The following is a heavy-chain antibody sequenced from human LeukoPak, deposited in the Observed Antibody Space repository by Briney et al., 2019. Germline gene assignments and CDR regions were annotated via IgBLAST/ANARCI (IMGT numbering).Heavy chain of an antibody. CDR1: GFTFDDYG. V-gene: IGHV3-20*04. J-gene: IGHJ4*02. D-gene: IGHD3-3*01. Sequence: GGSLRLSCAASGFTFDDYGMSWVRQAPGKGLEWLSGINWNGVSTGYADSVKGRFTIPRDNAKNSLYLQMNSLRAEDTALYYCARDGRFLEWLLGRFDYWGQGTLVTVSS. CDR2: INWNGVST. CDR3: ARDGRFLEWLLGRFDY.